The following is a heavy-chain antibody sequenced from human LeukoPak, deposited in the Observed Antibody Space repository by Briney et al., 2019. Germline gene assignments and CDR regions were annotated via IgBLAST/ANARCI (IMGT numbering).Heavy chain of an antibody. CDR1: GFTFSSYG. J-gene: IGHJ6*02. V-gene: IGHV3-30*18. CDR2: ISYDGSNK. Sequence: GGYLRLSCAASGFTFSSYGMHWVRQAPGKGLEWVAVISYDGSNKYYADSVKGRFTISRDNSKNTLYLQMNSLRAEDTAVYYCAKDRGGYGVPGYYYYGMDVWGQGTTVTVSS. CDR3: AKDRGGYGVPGYYYYGMDV. D-gene: IGHD5-12*01.